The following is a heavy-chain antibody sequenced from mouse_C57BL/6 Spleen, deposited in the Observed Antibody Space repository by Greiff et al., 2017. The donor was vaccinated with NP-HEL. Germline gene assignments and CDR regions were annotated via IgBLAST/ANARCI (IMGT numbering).Heavy chain of an antibody. D-gene: IGHD1-1*01. CDR3: ARQDYGSSLLVDWYFDV. CDR2: ISGGGGNT. V-gene: IGHV5-9*01. CDR1: GFTFSSYT. Sequence: EVMLQESGGGLVKPGGSLKLSCAASGFTFSSYTMSWVRQTPEKRLEWVATISGGGGNTYYPDSVKGRFTISRDNAKNTLYLQMSSLRSEDTALYYCARQDYGSSLLVDWYFDVWGTGTTVTVSS. J-gene: IGHJ1*03.